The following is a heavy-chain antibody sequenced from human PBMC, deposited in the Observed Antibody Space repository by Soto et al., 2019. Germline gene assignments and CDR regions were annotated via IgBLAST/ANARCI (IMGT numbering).Heavy chain of an antibody. V-gene: IGHV3-23*01. CDR2: ISGNRGTT. Sequence: EGQLLESGGSFLRPGGSLRLSCEASGFAFSGYPMTWVRQAPGQGLEWVSAISGNRGTTFYAESLRGRFTISRDNSKNILYLQMNNLRAEDTAVYYCARAFSPATFWYFDRWGRGTLVTVSS. CDR1: GFAFSGYP. J-gene: IGHJ2*01. CDR3: ARAFSPATFWYFDR.